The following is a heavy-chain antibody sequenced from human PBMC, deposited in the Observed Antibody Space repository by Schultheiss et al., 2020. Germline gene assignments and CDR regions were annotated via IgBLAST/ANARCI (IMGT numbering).Heavy chain of an antibody. CDR3: ARVLRYFDWFYYYGMDV. CDR1: GGSISRDDSY. Sequence: SETLSLTCTVSGGSISRDDSYWSWFRQPPGKGLEWIGYIYYAGSTYYNPSLETRVTISVDTSKNQFSLKLSSVTAADTAVYYCARVLRYFDWFYYYGMDVWGQGTTVTVSS. D-gene: IGHD3-9*01. J-gene: IGHJ6*02. CDR2: IYYAGST. V-gene: IGHV4-30-4*01.